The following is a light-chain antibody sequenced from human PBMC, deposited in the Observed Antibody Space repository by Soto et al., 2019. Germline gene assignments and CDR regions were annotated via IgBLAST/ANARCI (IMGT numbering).Light chain of an antibody. J-gene: IGKJ2*01. CDR3: QQFIAYPHT. Sequence: AIQLTQSPSSLSASVGDTVPITCRASQGITNCLAWYQQTPGKPPKVLIYDASTLESGVPSRFSGSGSGTDFTLTISSLQPDDFGSYYCQQFIAYPHTFGQGTKLEIK. CDR1: QGITNC. V-gene: IGKV1-13*02. CDR2: DAS.